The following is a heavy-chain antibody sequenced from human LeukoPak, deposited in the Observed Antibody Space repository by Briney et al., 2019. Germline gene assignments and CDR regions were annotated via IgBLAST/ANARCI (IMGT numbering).Heavy chain of an antibody. CDR2: IYYSGST. J-gene: IGHJ4*02. D-gene: IGHD2-15*01. Sequence: SETLSLTCTVSGGSISSYYWSWIRQPPGKGLEWIGYIYYSGSTNYNPSLKSRVTISVDTSKNQFSLKLSSVTAPDTAVYYCARLIGYCSGGSCPFDYWGQGTLVTVSS. CDR3: ARLIGYCSGGSCPFDY. CDR1: GGSISSYY. V-gene: IGHV4-59*08.